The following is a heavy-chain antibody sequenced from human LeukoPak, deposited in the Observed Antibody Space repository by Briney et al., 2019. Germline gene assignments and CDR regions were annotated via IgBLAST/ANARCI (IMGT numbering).Heavy chain of an antibody. CDR1: GGTFSSYA. CDR2: IIPIFGTA. CDR3: ARDRPRGFGDPDYFDY. Sequence: SVKASCKASGGTFSSYAISWVRQAPGQGLEWMGGIIPIFGTANYAQKFQGRVTITADESTSTAYMELSSLGSEDTAVYYCARDRPRGFGDPDYFDYWGQGTLVTVSS. D-gene: IGHD3-10*01. V-gene: IGHV1-69*01. J-gene: IGHJ4*02.